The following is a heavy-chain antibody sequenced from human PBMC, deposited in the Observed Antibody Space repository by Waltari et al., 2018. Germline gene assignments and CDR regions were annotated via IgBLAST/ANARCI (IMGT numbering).Heavy chain of an antibody. V-gene: IGHV4-39*01. J-gene: IGHJ4*02. Sequence: QLQLQESGPGLLKPSETLSVTCTVSGGSISSSTYYWAWIRQPPGKGLEGVGVLYYGGSTYFTPSLKSRVTISGDTSKNQFSLKMTSVTAADTAVYYCATTDLLNFDYWGQGTLVTVSS. CDR1: GGSISSSTYY. CDR3: ATTDLLNFDY. CDR2: LYYGGST.